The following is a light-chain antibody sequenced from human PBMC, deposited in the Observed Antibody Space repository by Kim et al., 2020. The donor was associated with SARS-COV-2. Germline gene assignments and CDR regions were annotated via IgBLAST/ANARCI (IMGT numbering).Light chain of an antibody. Sequence: PGQSVTIPCTGTSSDVGGYNYVSWYQQHPGKAPKLMIYEVSKRPSGVPDRFSGSKSGNTASLTVSGLQAEDEADYYCSSYAGTSYVFGTGTKVTVL. V-gene: IGLV2-8*01. CDR1: SSDVGGYNY. J-gene: IGLJ1*01. CDR2: EVS. CDR3: SSYAGTSYV.